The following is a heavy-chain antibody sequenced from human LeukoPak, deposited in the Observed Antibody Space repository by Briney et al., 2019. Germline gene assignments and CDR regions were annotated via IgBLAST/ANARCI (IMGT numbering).Heavy chain of an antibody. CDR2: ISSSGSTI. V-gene: IGHV3-11*04. J-gene: IGHJ3*02. CDR1: GFIFSDYY. Sequence: GGSLRLSCAASGFIFSDYYMSWIRQAPGKGLEWVSYISSSGSTIYYADSVKGRFTISRDNAKNSLYLQMNSLRAEDTAVYYCARGGRDYDILTGRFRGFDIWGQGTMVTVSS. CDR3: ARGGRDYDILTGRFRGFDI. D-gene: IGHD3-9*01.